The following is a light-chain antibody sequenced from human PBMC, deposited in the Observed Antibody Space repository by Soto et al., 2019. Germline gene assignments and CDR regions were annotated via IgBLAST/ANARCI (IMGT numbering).Light chain of an antibody. CDR2: WAS. Sequence: DIVMTQSPDSLAVSLGERATINCKSSQSLLYNSNNQNYLAWYQQKPGQPPKLLIYWASIRASGAPARFSGSGSGTDFTLTISSLQAEDVAVYYCQKYFSDPWTFGQGTMVEIK. J-gene: IGKJ1*01. V-gene: IGKV4-1*01. CDR1: QSLLYNSNNQNY. CDR3: QKYFSDPWT.